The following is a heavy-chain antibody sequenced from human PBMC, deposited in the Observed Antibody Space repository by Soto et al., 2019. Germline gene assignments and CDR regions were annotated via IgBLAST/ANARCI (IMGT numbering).Heavy chain of an antibody. CDR3: ATDWVGERIAYLYGVEV. CDR1: GRSFCDHS. D-gene: IGHD2-21*01. V-gene: IGHV3-9*01. CDR2: ISWNGGRT. J-gene: IGHJ6*01. Sequence: SXRLSWSSSGRSFCDHSRHWCRQAPGKGLELVSGISWNGGRTAYAESVKRRFTISRDNAKNSLYLQMKSLRVEETALYYCATDWVGERIAYLYGVEVCGQPPTVNV.